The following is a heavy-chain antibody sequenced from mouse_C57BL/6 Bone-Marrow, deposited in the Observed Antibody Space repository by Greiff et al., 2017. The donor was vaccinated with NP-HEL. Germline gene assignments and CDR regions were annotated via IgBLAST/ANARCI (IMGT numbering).Heavy chain of an antibody. J-gene: IGHJ2*01. CDR2: IYPGSGNT. CDR3: ARRLNYGSSFDY. CDR1: GYTFTDYY. D-gene: IGHD1-1*01. V-gene: IGHV1-76*01. Sequence: QVQLQQSGAELVRPGASVKLSCKASGYTFTDYYINWVKQRPGQGLEWIARIYPGSGNTYYNEKFKGKATLTAEKSSSTAYMQLSSLTSEDSAVYFCARRLNYGSSFDYWGQGTTLTVSS.